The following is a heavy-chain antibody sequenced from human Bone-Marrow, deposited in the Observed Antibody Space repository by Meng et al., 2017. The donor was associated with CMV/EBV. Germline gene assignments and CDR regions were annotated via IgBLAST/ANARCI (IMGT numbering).Heavy chain of an antibody. CDR2: IYFSGST. V-gene: IGHV4-39*01. Sequence: SEPLSLTCTVSRGSISSSSYYWGWIRQPPGKGLEWIGNIYFSGSTYYNPSLKSRVTISVDTSKNQFSLKLSSVTAADTAVYYCASLPIDNRDGYNHFDYWGQGTLVTVSS. CDR1: RGSISSSSYY. CDR3: ASLPIDNRDGYNHFDY. J-gene: IGHJ4*02. D-gene: IGHD5-24*01.